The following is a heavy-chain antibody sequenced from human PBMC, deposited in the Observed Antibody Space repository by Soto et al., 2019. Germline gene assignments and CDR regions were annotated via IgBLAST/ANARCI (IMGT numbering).Heavy chain of an antibody. Sequence: PWGSLRLSCAASEFSFNFYWIHFFRQTPGKGLVWVSRINPVGTITNYADSVEGRFIISRDNAATTLYLQMNSLSAEDTAIYYCTSDTFGLRDSWGQGTLVTVSS. V-gene: IGHV3-74*01. CDR3: TSDTFGLRDS. CDR1: EFSFNFYW. D-gene: IGHD3-3*01. CDR2: INPVGTIT. J-gene: IGHJ4*02.